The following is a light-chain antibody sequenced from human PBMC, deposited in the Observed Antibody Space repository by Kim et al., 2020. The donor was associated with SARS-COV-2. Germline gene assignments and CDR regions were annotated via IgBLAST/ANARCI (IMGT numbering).Light chain of an antibody. J-gene: IGLJ2*01. V-gene: IGLV1-44*01. CDR1: TSDFETDS. Sequence: QSVLTQPHSASGTPGQRVIISCSVSTSDFETDSVNWYQRLPGAAPKLLIYKNSHRASWVPDRFFGSKSGTSAALAITGLQSEDEADYYCAAWDDNLYGHVVFGGGTQLSVL. CDR3: AAWDDNLYGHVV. CDR2: KNS.